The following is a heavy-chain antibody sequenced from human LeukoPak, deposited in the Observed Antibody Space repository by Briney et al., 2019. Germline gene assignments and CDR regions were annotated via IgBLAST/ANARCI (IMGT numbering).Heavy chain of an antibody. J-gene: IGHJ4*02. CDR1: AFFFSSYW. CDR2: IYTDGGYT. V-gene: IGHV3-74*01. Sequence: GGSLIFSYGSSAFFFSSYWIRWLRQAPGKGLVWVSRIYTDGGYTNYADFVKGRFTISRDNAKNTLSLHMNSLRAEDMAVYYCARGVDEALDYWGQGTLVTVSS. CDR3: ARGVDEALDY.